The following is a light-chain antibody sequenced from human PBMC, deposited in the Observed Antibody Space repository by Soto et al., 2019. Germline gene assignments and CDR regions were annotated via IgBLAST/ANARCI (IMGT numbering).Light chain of an antibody. J-gene: IGKJ2*01. CDR2: KAS. CDR1: QSINSW. CDR3: QQYNSYRMYT. Sequence: DIQMTQSPSTLSASVGDRVTITCRASQSINSWLAWYQQKPGKAPKLLIYKASSLESGVPSRFSARGSGTEFTLTISSLQPDDFATYYCQQYNSYRMYTFGQGTKLEIK. V-gene: IGKV1-5*03.